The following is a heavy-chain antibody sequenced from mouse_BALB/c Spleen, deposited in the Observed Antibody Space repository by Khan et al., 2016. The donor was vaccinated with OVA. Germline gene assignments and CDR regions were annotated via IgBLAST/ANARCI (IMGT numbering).Heavy chain of an antibody. Sequence: QVRLQQSGAELAKPGASVKMSCKASGYTFTSYWMHWVKQRPGQGLEWIGYINPSTGYSEYNQKFKDKATLTADKSSSTAYMQLSSLTSDDSAVYYCANHGSSSAWFAYWGQGTLVTGSA. V-gene: IGHV1-7*01. J-gene: IGHJ3*01. D-gene: IGHD1-1*01. CDR3: ANHGSSSAWFAY. CDR1: GYTFTSYW. CDR2: INPSTGYS.